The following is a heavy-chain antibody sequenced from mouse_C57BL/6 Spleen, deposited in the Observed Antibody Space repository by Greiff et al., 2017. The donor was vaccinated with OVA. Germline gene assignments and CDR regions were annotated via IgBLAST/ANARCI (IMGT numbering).Heavy chain of an antibody. CDR1: GYTFTSYW. V-gene: IGHV1-61*01. D-gene: IGHD2-5*01. CDR3: ARGGIYSNYAMDY. CDR2: IYPSDSET. J-gene: IGHJ4*01. Sequence: QVQLQQPGAELVRPGSSVKLSCKASGYTFTSYWMDWVKQRPGQGLEWIGNIYPSDSETHYNQQFKDKATLTVDKSSSTAYMQLSSLTSEDSAVYYCARGGIYSNYAMDYWGQGTSVTVSS.